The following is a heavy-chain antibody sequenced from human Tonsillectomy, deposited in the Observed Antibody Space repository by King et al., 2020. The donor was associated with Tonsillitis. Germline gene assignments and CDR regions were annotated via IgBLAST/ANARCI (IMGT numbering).Heavy chain of an antibody. J-gene: IGHJ4*02. CDR3: VHRRLGYNLKWNWGYFDY. CDR2: IYWDNDK. Sequence: TLKESGPTLVQPTQTLTLTCTFSGFSLTTTGVGVGWVRQPPGKALEWLALIYWDNDKRYSPSLKNRLTISKDTSKNQVVITMTNMDPVDTATYYCVHRRLGYNLKWNWGYFDYWGQGTLVT. V-gene: IGHV2-5*02. CDR1: GFSLTTTGVG. D-gene: IGHD1-20*01.